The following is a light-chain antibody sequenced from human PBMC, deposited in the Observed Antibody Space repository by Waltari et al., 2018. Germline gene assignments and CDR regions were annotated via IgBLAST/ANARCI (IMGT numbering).Light chain of an antibody. J-gene: IGKJ4*01. V-gene: IGKV3-11*01. CDR3: QQRRNWPLT. Sequence: ILLTQSQATLSLYPGQRATLYFRASHSVSWYLAWYQQRPGQAPRLLIYDASNRATGIPVRFSGSGSETDFTLTISSLEPEDSAVYYCQQRRNWPLTFGGGTKVEIK. CDR2: DAS. CDR1: HSVSWY.